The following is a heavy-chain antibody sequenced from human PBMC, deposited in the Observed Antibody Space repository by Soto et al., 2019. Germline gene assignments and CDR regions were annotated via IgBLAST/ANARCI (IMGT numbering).Heavy chain of an antibody. CDR1: CDSVINDNYY. V-gene: IGHV4-61*01. CDR3: ARSQRGRTAFTFDY. D-gene: IGHD3-16*01. CDR2: TYYSGTT. Sequence: SETLSLTCAFSCDSVINDNYYWSWIRQPPGKGLEWIGYTYYSGTTNYNSYLKSRLSLSVDMSKNQFSLKLASVTAADTAVYFCARSQRGRTAFTFDYWGQGALVTVSS. J-gene: IGHJ4*02.